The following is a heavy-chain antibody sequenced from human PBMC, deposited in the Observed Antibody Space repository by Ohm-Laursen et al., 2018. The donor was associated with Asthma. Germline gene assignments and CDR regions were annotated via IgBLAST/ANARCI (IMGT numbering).Heavy chain of an antibody. J-gene: IGHJ3*02. D-gene: IGHD2-21*01. Sequence: SLRLSCSASGFTFSNAWMSWVRQAPGKGLEWVGRIKSKTDGGTTDYAAPVKGGFTISRDDSKNTLYLQMNSLKTEDTAVYYCTTEYSNPGFDIWGQGTMVTVSS. CDR2: IKSKTDGGTT. CDR3: TTEYSNPGFDI. CDR1: GFTFSNAW. V-gene: IGHV3-15*01.